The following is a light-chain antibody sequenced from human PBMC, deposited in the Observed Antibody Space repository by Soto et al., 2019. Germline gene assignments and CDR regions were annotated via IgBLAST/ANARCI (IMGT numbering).Light chain of an antibody. CDR1: SSDVGGYNY. V-gene: IGLV2-11*01. CDR3: CSYTSSSPHVV. CDR2: DVS. J-gene: IGLJ2*01. Sequence: QSALTQPRSVSGSPGQSVTISCTGASSDVGGYNYVSWYQQHPGKAPKLMIYDVSKRPSGVPDRFSGSKSGNTASLTISGLQTEDEADYYCCSYTSSSPHVVFGGGTQLTVL.